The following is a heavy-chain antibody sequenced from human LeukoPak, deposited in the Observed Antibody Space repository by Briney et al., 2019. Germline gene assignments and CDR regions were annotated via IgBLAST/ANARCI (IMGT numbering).Heavy chain of an antibody. J-gene: IGHJ5*02. D-gene: IGHD3-9*01. CDR2: MNPNSGNT. CDR3: ATELRLRYFDWLFH. V-gene: IGHV1-8*03. CDR1: GYTFTSYD. Sequence: GASVKVSCKASGYTFTSYDINWVRQATGQGLEWMGWMNPNSGNTGYAQKFQGRVTITRNTSISTAYMELRSLRSEDTAVYYCATELRLRYFDWLFHWGQGTLVTVSS.